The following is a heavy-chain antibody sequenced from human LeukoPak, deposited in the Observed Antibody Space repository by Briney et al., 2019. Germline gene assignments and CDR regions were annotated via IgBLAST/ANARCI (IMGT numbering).Heavy chain of an antibody. CDR3: ARGIPPQQWLVRYNWFDP. J-gene: IGHJ5*02. CDR2: TYYRSKWYN. Sequence: SQTLSLTCAISGDSVSSNSAAWNWIRQSPSRGLEWLGRTYYRSKWYNDYAVSVKSRITINPDTSKNQFSLQLNSVTPEDTAVYYCARGIPPQQWLVRYNWFDPWGRGTLVTVSS. V-gene: IGHV6-1*01. CDR1: GDSVSSNSAA. D-gene: IGHD6-19*01.